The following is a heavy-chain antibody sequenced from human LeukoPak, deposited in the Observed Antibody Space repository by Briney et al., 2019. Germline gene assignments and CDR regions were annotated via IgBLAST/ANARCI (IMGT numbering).Heavy chain of an antibody. J-gene: IGHJ2*01. CDR3: ASPQKPVGSYWYFDL. Sequence: GGSLRLSCAASGFTFSSYTMNWVRQPPGQGLEWVSNSGTSSTTIYYADSVKGRFTISRDNAKNSLYLQMNSLRADDTAVYYCASPQKPVGSYWYFDLWGRGTLVTVSS. V-gene: IGHV3-48*01. CDR2: SGTSSTTI. CDR1: GFTFSSYT.